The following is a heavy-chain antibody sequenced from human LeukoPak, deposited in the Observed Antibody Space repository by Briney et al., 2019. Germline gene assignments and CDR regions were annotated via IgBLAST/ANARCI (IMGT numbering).Heavy chain of an antibody. CDR1: GGSISDTNW. Sequence: SGTLSLTCGVSGGSISDTNWWTWFRQPPGKGLEWIGEVNLQGSTNYNPSPKSRVAISVDKSENHISLKLTSVTAADTAVYYCAREGGPYRPLDYSGQGTLVTVAS. J-gene: IGHJ4*02. CDR2: VNLQGST. V-gene: IGHV4-4*02. CDR3: AREGGPYRPLDY.